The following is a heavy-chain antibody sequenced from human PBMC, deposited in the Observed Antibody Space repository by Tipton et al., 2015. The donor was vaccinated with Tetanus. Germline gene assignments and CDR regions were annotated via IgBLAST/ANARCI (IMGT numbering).Heavy chain of an antibody. CDR1: GGSFSNYY. V-gene: IGHV4-34*01. D-gene: IGHD5-24*01. J-gene: IGHJ4*02. Sequence: TLSVTCAVYGGSFSNYYLTWIRQSPGKGLEWIGEIHPSGSVNYNPSLKSRVTILLDTSENQFSLKLSSVTGADTAVYYCARGRDQYKSGYYWDQGTLVTVSS. CDR3: ARGRDQYKSGYY. CDR2: IHPSGSV.